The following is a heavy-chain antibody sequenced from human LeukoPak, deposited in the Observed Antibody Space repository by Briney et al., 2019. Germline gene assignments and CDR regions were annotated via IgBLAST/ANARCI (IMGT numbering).Heavy chain of an antibody. J-gene: IGHJ4*02. CDR2: ISHDGGST. D-gene: IGHD6-19*01. CDR1: GFTFSSFA. Sequence: QLGGSLRLSCAASGFTFSSFAMSWVRQTPGKGLEWVSTISHDGGSTYFADSVKGRFTISRVNSKSTLYLQMNSLRAEDTALYFCAKDFSSGLFDYWGQGTLVAVSS. CDR3: AKDFSSGLFDY. V-gene: IGHV3-23*01.